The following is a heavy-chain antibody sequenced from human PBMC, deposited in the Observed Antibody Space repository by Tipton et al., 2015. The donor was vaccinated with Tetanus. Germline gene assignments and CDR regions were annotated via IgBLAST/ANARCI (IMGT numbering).Heavy chain of an antibody. CDR2: ISYDGSHK. J-gene: IGHJ6*02. CDR1: GFTFSSYA. D-gene: IGHD2-2*01. V-gene: IGHV3-30*03. CDR3: VRVLKGAKCSRSSCYGYGMDV. Sequence: SLRLSCAASGFTFSSYAMHWVRQAPGKGLEWVAVISYDGSHKYYADSVKGRFSISRDNAKNTLYLQMNSLRAEDTAVYYCVRVLKGAKCSRSSCYGYGMDVWGQGTTVTVSS.